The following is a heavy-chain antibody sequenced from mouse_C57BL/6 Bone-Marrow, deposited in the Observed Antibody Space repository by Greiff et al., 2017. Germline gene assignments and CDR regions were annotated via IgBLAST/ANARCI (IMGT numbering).Heavy chain of an antibody. V-gene: IGHV1-82*01. Sequence: QVQLQQSGPELVKPGASVKISCKASGYAFSSSWMNWVKQRPGKGLEWIGRIYPGDGDTNYNGKFKGKATLTADKSSSTAYMQLSSLTSEDSAVYFCARYYYSNYNYAMDDWGQGTSVTVSS. CDR1: GYAFSSSW. D-gene: IGHD2-5*01. CDR3: ARYYYSNYNYAMDD. J-gene: IGHJ4*01. CDR2: IYPGDGDT.